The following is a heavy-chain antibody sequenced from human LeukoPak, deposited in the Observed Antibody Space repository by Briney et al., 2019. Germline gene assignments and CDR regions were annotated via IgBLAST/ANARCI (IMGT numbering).Heavy chain of an antibody. CDR1: GYTFTSYG. J-gene: IGHJ4*02. V-gene: IGHV1-18*01. D-gene: IGHD3-10*01. Sequence: GASVKVSCKASGYTFTSYGISWVRQAPGQGLEWMGWISAYNGNTNYAQKLQGRVTIAADKSTSTAYMELSSLRSEDTAVYYCARDKGITMVRGAIDYWGQGTLVTVSS. CDR2: ISAYNGNT. CDR3: ARDKGITMVRGAIDY.